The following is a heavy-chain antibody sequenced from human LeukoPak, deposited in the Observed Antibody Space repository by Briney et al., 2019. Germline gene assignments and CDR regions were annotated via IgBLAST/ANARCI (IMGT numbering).Heavy chain of an antibody. CDR3: AKPDLSSGPFQDAFDI. Sequence: GSLTLSCPSSGLTFSSYAINWVRQSPGEGLDWVSPISGCGGRTYYADTVKGRFTMSSDNSKNTLYLQMNSLRAEDKAVYYCAKPDLSSGPFQDAFDIWGQGTMVTVCS. CDR2: ISGCGGRT. D-gene: IGHD3-22*01. CDR1: GLTFSSYA. J-gene: IGHJ3*02. V-gene: IGHV3-23*01.